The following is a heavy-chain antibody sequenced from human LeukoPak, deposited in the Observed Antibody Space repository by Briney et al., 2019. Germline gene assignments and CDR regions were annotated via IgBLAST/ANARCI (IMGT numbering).Heavy chain of an antibody. CDR2: ICYSGIT. CDR1: GGSISSSNSY. D-gene: IGHD1-14*01. Sequence: SETLSLTCTVSGGSISSSNSYWGWIRQPPGKGLEWIGGICYSGITYYNPSLKSRVTISVDTSRNQFSLKLSSVTAADTAVYYCAREITWHMDVWGKGTMVTVSS. J-gene: IGHJ6*03. CDR3: AREITWHMDV. V-gene: IGHV4-39*07.